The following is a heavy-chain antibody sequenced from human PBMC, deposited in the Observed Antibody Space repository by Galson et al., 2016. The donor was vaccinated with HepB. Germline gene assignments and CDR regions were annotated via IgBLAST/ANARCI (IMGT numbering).Heavy chain of an antibody. V-gene: IGHV3-30-3*01. CDR2: ISFDGLKS. Sequence: SLRLSCAASGFPFSSSALHWVRQAPGKGLEWVAVISFDGLKSDYVDAGKVRITISRDNSKNTLYLQMNSLRIDDTALYFCARDEGHPTPIQQRPQGGGFDPWGQGTLVTVSS. CDR1: GFPFSSSA. J-gene: IGHJ5*02. D-gene: IGHD1/OR15-1a*01. CDR3: ARDEGHPTPIQQRPQGGGFDP.